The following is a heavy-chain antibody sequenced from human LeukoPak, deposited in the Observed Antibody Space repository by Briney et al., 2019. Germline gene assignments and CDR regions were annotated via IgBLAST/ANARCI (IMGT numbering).Heavy chain of an antibody. CDR2: IESKTDGGTT. J-gene: IGHJ4*02. Sequence: GGSLRLSCAASGFTFTNAYMSWVRQAPGKGLEWVGRIESKTDGGTTEYAAPVKGRFTISSDDSTNTMYLQMSSLKTKDTAVYYCTLDSGYDYFDYWGQGTLVTVSS. CDR1: GFTFTNAY. V-gene: IGHV3-15*04. CDR3: TLDSGYDYFDY. D-gene: IGHD5-12*01.